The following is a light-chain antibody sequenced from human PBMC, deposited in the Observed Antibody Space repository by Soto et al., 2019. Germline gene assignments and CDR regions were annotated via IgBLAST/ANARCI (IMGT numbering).Light chain of an antibody. J-gene: IGKJ1*01. CDR2: GTS. CDR3: QQYNNWPLWT. Sequence: SQSPCRVSLSPGERATLSCGASQSVPSTYFAWYQQKPGQPPRLLISGTSNRATGIPARFSGSGSGTEFTLTISSLQSEDFAVYYCQQYNNWPLWTFGQGTKVDIK. V-gene: IGKV3-15*01. CDR1: QSVPSTY.